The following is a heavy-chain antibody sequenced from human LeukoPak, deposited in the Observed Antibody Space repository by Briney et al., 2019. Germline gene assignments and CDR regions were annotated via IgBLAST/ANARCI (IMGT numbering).Heavy chain of an antibody. D-gene: IGHD3-10*01. V-gene: IGHV4-59*08. J-gene: IGHJ5*02. CDR3: ARQAMVRGSWFDP. Sequence: SETLSLTCTVSGGSISSYYWSWIRQPPGKGLEWIGYIYYNGSTNYNPSLKSRVTISVDTSKNQFSLKLTSVTAADTAVYYCARQAMVRGSWFDPWGQGILVTVSS. CDR2: IYYNGST. CDR1: GGSISSYY.